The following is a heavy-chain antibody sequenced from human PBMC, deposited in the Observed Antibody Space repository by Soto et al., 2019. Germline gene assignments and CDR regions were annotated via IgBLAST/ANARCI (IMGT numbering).Heavy chain of an antibody. CDR3: ARRYCTSTSCPTLGYYFDY. V-gene: IGHV4-59*08. CDR1: GGAIRNYY. Sequence: PSETLALTCTVSGGAIRNYYWAWIRQPQRKGQKWIGHISYSGSTNYNPSLKSRVSMSVDTSRDQFSLKLSSVTAADTAVYYCARRYCTSTSCPTLGYYFDYWGQGSLVTVSS. J-gene: IGHJ4*02. CDR2: ISYSGST. D-gene: IGHD2-2*01.